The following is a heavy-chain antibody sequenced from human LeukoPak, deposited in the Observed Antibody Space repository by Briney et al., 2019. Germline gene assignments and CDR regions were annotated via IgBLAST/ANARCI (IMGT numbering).Heavy chain of an antibody. CDR1: GGSISSYY. CDR2: IYNSGST. D-gene: IGHD3-22*01. J-gene: IGHJ4*02. V-gene: IGHV4-59*01. CDR3: ATSSHDLLDTDY. Sequence: PSETLSLTCTVSGGSISSYYWSWIRQPPGKGLEWIGYIYNSGSTNYNPSLRSRVTISVDTSKKQFSLKLSSVTAADTAVYCCATSSHDLLDTDYWGQGTLVTVSS.